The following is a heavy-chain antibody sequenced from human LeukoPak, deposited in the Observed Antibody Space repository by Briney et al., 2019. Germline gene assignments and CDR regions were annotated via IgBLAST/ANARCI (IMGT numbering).Heavy chain of an antibody. V-gene: IGHV3-74*01. CDR3: VRTLGDA. J-gene: IGHJ5*02. CDR2: INVEGSIT. Sequence: QTGGSLRLSCAVSGFNFRSYWMHWVHQAPGKGLLWVARINVEGSITTYADSVKGRFTISRDNAKNTLYLQMNSLRAEDTAVYYCVRTLGDAWGQGTLVTVSS. D-gene: IGHD7-27*01. CDR1: GFNFRSYW.